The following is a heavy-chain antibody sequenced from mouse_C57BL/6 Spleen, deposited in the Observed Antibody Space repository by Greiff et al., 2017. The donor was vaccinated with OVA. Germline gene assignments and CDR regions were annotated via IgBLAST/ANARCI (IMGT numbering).Heavy chain of an antibody. CDR2: IYPGDGDT. Sequence: VQLQQSGAELVKPGASVKISCKASGYAFSSYWMNWVKQRPGKGLEWIGQIYPGDGDTNYNGKFKGKATLTADKSSSTAYMQLSSLTSEDSAVYFCARGLYGNYGGYFDYWGQGTTLTVSS. D-gene: IGHD2-1*01. CDR3: ARGLYGNYGGYFDY. V-gene: IGHV1-80*01. CDR1: GYAFSSYW. J-gene: IGHJ2*01.